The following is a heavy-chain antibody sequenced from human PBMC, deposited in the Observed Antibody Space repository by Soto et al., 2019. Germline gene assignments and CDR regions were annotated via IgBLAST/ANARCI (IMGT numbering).Heavy chain of an antibody. D-gene: IGHD2-2*01. CDR1: GYSFTSYW. J-gene: IGHJ6*02. CDR3: ARLGDCSSTSCSYGMDV. V-gene: IGHV5-51*01. Sequence: GESLKISCKGSGYSFTSYWIGWVRQMPGKGLEWMGIIYPGDSDTRYSPSFQGQVTISADKSISTAYLQWSSLKASDTAMYYCARLGDCSSTSCSYGMDVWGQGTTVTVS. CDR2: IYPGDSDT.